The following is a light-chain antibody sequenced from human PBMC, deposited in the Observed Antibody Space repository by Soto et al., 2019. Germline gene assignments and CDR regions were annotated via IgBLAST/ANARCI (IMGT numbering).Light chain of an antibody. CDR3: SSYTSSAVV. J-gene: IGLJ2*01. V-gene: IGLV2-14*01. CDR2: DVT. Sequence: QSALTQPASVSGSPGQSITISCTGTSSDVGGYNYVSWYQLHPGKAPKLMIYDVTYRPSGVSDRFSGSKSGNTASLTISGLQAEDEADYYRSSYTSSAVVFGGGTKLTVL. CDR1: SSDVGGYNY.